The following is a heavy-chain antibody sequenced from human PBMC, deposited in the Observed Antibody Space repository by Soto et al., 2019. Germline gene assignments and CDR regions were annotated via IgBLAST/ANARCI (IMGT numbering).Heavy chain of an antibody. CDR3: ATLAAKSGFDI. Sequence: QVQLVESGGGVVQPGRSLRLSCAASGFTFSSYGMHWVRQAPGKGLEWVAVIWYDASNEYYAASVKGRFTISRDNSNNTLYLQMNSLRADDTAVYYCATLAAKSGFDIWGQVTIVTVSS. V-gene: IGHV3-33*01. D-gene: IGHD2-15*01. CDR1: GFTFSSYG. CDR2: IWYDASNE. J-gene: IGHJ3*02.